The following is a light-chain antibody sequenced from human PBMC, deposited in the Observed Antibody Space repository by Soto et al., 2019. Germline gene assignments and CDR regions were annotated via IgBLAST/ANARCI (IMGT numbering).Light chain of an antibody. CDR3: GMLDISLNVWV. J-gene: IGLJ3*02. CDR1: HSNIGDNY. CDR2: EDN. V-gene: IGLV1-51*02. Sequence: QSVLTQPPSVSAAPGQKVTISCSGRHSNIGDNYFSWYQHVPGTAPKVLIYEDNMRPSGMPDRFSASKSGTLAALDITGLQTGDEADYYCGMLDISLNVWVFGGGTKLTV.